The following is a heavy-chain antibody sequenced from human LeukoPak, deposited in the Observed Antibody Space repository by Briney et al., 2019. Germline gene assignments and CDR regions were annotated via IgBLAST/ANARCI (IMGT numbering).Heavy chain of an antibody. D-gene: IGHD2-15*01. CDR1: GFTFSDYY. V-gene: IGHV3-11*01. CDR2: ISSSGSTI. J-gene: IGHJ3*02. CDR3: ARVVAATPGAFDI. Sequence: GGSLRLSCAASGFTFSDYYMSWIRQAPGKGLEWVSYISSSGSTIYYADSVKGRFTISRDNAKNSLYLQMNSLRAEDTALYYCARVVAATPGAFDIWGQGTMVTVSS.